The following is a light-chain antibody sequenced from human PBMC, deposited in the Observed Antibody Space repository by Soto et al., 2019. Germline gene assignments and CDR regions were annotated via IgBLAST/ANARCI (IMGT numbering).Light chain of an antibody. J-gene: IGKJ1*01. V-gene: IGKV3-20*01. Sequence: EIVLTQSPGTLSLSPGERATLPCRASQSVSNNYLAWYQQKPGQAPRLLIYGASNRATGIPDRFSGSGSGTDFTLTISSLQPDDFATYYCQQYNSYWTFGQGTRWIS. CDR2: GAS. CDR3: QQYNSYWT. CDR1: QSVSNNY.